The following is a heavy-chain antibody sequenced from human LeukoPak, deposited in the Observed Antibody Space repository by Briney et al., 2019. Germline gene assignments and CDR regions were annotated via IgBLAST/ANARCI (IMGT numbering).Heavy chain of an antibody. CDR3: TRGGYYDNSGASDY. J-gene: IGHJ4*02. D-gene: IGHD3-22*01. Sequence: SGGSLRLSCAASGFTFDDYGMSWVRQAPGKGLEWVSGINWNGDSTGYADSLKGRFTISRDNAKNSLYLQMNSLRAEDTALYYCTRGGYYDNSGASDYWGQGTLVTVSS. CDR1: GFTFDDYG. V-gene: IGHV3-20*04. CDR2: INWNGDST.